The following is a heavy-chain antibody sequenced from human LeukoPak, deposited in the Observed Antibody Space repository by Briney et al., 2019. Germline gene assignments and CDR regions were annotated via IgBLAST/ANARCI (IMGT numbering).Heavy chain of an antibody. CDR3: ARDRGSGSYYGDY. CDR2: IIPIFGTA. J-gene: IGHJ4*02. Sequence: ASVKVSCKASGGTFSSYAISWVRQAPGQELEWMGGIIPIFGTANYAQKFQGRVTITTDESTSTAYMELSSLRSEDTAVYYCARDRGSGSYYGDYWGQGTPVTVSS. V-gene: IGHV1-69*05. D-gene: IGHD1-26*01. CDR1: GGTFSSYA.